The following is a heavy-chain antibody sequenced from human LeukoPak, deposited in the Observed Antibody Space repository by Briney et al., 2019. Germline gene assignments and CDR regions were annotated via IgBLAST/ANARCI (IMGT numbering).Heavy chain of an antibody. D-gene: IGHD6-6*01. CDR3: ARAGSSDAFDI. V-gene: IGHV3-64*01. J-gene: IGHJ3*02. CDR1: GFTFSSYE. CDR2: ISSNGGST. Sequence: GGSLRLSCAASGFTFSSYEMNWVRQAPGKGLEYVSAISSNGGSTYYANSVKGRFTISRDNSKNTLYLQMGSLRAEDMAVYYCARAGSSDAFDIWGQGTMVTVSS.